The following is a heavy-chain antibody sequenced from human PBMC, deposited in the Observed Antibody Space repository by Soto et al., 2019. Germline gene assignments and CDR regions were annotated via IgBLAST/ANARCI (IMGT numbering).Heavy chain of an antibody. Sequence: QVQLQQWGAGLLKPSETLSLTCAVYGGSFSGYYWTWIRQPPGTGLEWIGEINHSGSTNYNPSLKSRVTISVYTSKNQFSLKLTSVTAADTAVYYCARDTITGLFDYWGQGTLVTVSS. J-gene: IGHJ4*02. CDR2: INHSGST. CDR3: ARDTITGLFDY. V-gene: IGHV4-34*01. D-gene: IGHD2-8*02. CDR1: GGSFSGYY.